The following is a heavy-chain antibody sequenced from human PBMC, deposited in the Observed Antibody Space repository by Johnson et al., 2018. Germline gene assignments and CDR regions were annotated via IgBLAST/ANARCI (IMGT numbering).Heavy chain of an antibody. CDR3: ARMRNHHYYYYMDV. CDR1: GFTFSNYG. Sequence: VQLVQSGGGVVQPGRSLRLSCAASGFTFSNYGMHWVRQAPGKGLEWVANIKQDGSEKYYVDSVKGRFTISRDNAKNSLYLQMNSLRAEDTAVYYCARMRNHHYYYYMDVWGKGTTVTVSS. J-gene: IGHJ6*03. CDR2: IKQDGSEK. D-gene: IGHD2/OR15-2a*01. V-gene: IGHV3-7*01.